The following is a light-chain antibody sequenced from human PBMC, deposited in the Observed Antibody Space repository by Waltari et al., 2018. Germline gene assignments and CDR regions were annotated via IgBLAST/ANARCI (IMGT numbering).Light chain of an antibody. Sequence: DIQMTQSPSTLSEYVGDSVTITCRASESISSWLAWYQQKPGKAPKLLIYKASSLESGVPSRFSGSGSGTEFTLTINSLQPDDFATYYCQQYNTYPGTFGQGTKLEIK. CDR3: QQYNTYPGT. CDR1: ESISSW. V-gene: IGKV1-5*03. J-gene: IGKJ2*01. CDR2: KAS.